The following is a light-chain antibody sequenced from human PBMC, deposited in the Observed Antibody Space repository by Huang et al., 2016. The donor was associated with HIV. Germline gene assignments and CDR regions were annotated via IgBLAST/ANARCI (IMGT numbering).Light chain of an antibody. V-gene: IGKV3-20*01. CDR2: GAS. CDR1: QSISSSS. CDR3: HQYGSPPFT. Sequence: EIVLTQSPGTLSLSPGERATLSCRASQSISSSSLAWYLQKPGQAPTPLIHGASTRATDIPDRFSGSGSGTDFTLTISRLELEDFAVYYCHQYGSPPFTFGPGTKVDIK. J-gene: IGKJ3*01.